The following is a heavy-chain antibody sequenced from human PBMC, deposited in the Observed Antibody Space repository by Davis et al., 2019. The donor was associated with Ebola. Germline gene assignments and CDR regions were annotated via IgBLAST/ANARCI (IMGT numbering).Heavy chain of an antibody. CDR1: GYTFTSYG. Sequence: AASVKVSCKASGYTFTSYGISWVRQAPGQGLERMGWISAYNGNTNYAQKLQGRVTMTTDTSTSTAYMELRSLRSDDTAVYYCARNSEVTTLYYYYGMEVWGQGTTVTVSS. D-gene: IGHD4-17*01. CDR3: ARNSEVTTLYYYYGMEV. CDR2: ISAYNGNT. J-gene: IGHJ6*02. V-gene: IGHV1-18*01.